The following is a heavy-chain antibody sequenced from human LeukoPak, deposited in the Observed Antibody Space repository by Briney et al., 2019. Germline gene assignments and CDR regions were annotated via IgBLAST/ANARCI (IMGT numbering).Heavy chain of an antibody. CDR1: GYTFTGYY. D-gene: IGHD6-19*01. V-gene: IGHV1-2*02. Sequence: ASVKVSCKASGYTFTGYYMHWVRQAPGQGLEWMGWINPNSGGTNYAQKFQGRVTMTRDTSISTAYMELSRLRSDDTAVYYCARASSGWLINFDYWGQGTLVTVSS. J-gene: IGHJ4*02. CDR2: INPNSGGT. CDR3: ARASSGWLINFDY.